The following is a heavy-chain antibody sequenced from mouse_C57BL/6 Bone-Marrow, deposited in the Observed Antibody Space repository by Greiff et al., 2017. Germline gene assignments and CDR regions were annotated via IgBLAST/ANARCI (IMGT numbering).Heavy chain of an antibody. CDR2: IYPGSGST. Sequence: VQLQQPGAELVKPGASVKMSCKASGYTFTNYWITWVKQRPGQGLEWIGDIYPGSGSTNYNEKFKSKATLTVDTSSSTAYMQLSSLTSEDSAVYYCARPYYSNYWYFDVWGTGTTVTVSS. CDR3: ARPYYSNYWYFDV. V-gene: IGHV1-55*01. D-gene: IGHD2-5*01. CDR1: GYTFTNYW. J-gene: IGHJ1*03.